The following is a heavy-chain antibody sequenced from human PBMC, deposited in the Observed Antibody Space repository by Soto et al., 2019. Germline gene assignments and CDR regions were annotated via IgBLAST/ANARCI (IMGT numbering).Heavy chain of an antibody. V-gene: IGHV3-21*01. J-gene: IGHJ4*02. CDR1: GFTFSSYS. D-gene: IGHD6-13*01. Sequence: NPGGSLRLSSAASGFTFSSYSMNWVRQAPGKGLEWVSSISSSSSYIYYADSVKGRFTISRDNAKNSLYLQMNSLRAEDTAVYYCARDNAFISSSWYIPDEFDYWGQGTLVTVSS. CDR3: ARDNAFISSSWYIPDEFDY. CDR2: ISSSSSYI.